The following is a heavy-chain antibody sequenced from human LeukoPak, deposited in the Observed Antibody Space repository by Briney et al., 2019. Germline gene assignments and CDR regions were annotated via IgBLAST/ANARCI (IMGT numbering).Heavy chain of an antibody. V-gene: IGHV4-61*01. J-gene: IGHJ4*02. CDR2: IYYSGST. CDR3: ARGLNGSGSNAVLANFDY. CDR1: GGSISSDSYY. Sequence: PSQTLSLTCTVSGGSISSDSYYWSWIRQPPGRGLEWIGYIYYSGSTNYNPSLKSRVTISVDTSKNQFSLKLSSVTAADTAVYYCARGLNGSGSNAVLANFDYWGQGTLVTVSS. D-gene: IGHD3-10*01.